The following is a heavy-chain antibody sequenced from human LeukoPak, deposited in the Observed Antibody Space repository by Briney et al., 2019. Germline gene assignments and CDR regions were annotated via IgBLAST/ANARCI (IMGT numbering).Heavy chain of an antibody. CDR3: ARGTGTWDAFDM. CDR2: TRNKANSYTT. Sequence: GGSLRLPCVGSGFTLSDYYMDGVRQAPGKGLEWVGRTRNKANSYTTEYAASVKGRFTISRDGSKNSLYLQMNSLKTEDTAVYYCARGTGTWDAFDMWGQGTMVTVS. D-gene: IGHD1-7*01. V-gene: IGHV3-72*01. J-gene: IGHJ3*02. CDR1: GFTLSDYY.